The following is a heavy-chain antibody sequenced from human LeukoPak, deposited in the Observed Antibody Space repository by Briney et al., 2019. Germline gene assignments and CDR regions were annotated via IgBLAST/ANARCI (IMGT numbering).Heavy chain of an antibody. J-gene: IGHJ4*02. D-gene: IGHD6-19*01. V-gene: IGHV1-24*01. Sequence: ASVKVSCKVSGYTLTELSMHWVRQAPGKGLEWMGGFDPEDGETIYAQKFQGRVTMTEDTSTDTAYMELSSLRSEDTAVYYCATSGSRGRIAVAGEGYLDYWGQGTLVTVSS. CDR3: ATSGSRGRIAVAGEGYLDY. CDR1: GYTLTELS. CDR2: FDPEDGET.